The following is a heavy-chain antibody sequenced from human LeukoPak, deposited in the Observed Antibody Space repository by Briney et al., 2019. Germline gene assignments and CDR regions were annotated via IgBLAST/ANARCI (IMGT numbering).Heavy chain of an antibody. CDR3: ARLEFYGGRTY. V-gene: IGHV3-48*03. CDR2: ISGWGSTI. D-gene: IGHD2/OR15-2a*01. Sequence: GGSLRLSCGASGVIFSSYEMNWVRQARGRGVEWVSYISGWGSTIYYAASVKGRFTISRDNAKISLYLQMNSLRAEDTAVYYCARLEFYGGRTYWGQGTLVTVSS. CDR1: GVIFSSYE. J-gene: IGHJ4*02.